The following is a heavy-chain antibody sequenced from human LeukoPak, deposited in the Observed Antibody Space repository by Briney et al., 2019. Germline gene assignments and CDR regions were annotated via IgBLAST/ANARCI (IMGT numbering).Heavy chain of an antibody. CDR3: TRGIANIDY. CDR1: GFTFDDYA. Sequence: GRSLRLSCRSSGFTFDDYAMSWVRRAPGKGLEWVGFIRATDYGGTTEYAASVKGRFSISRDDFNSIVYLQMRSLETEDTAIYYCTRGIANIDYWGQGTLVTVSS. J-gene: IGHJ4*02. D-gene: IGHD1/OR15-1a*01. V-gene: IGHV3-49*04. CDR2: IRATDYGGTT.